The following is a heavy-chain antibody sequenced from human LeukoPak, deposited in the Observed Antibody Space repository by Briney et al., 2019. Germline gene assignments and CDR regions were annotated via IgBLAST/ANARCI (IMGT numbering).Heavy chain of an antibody. CDR3: ASGRGYSYVNWDY. CDR2: INAGNGNT. V-gene: IGHV1-3*01. D-gene: IGHD5-18*01. Sequence: ASVKVSCKASGYTFISYTLHWVRQAPGQRLEWMGWINAGNGNTKYSQKFQGRITITRDTSASTAYMELSSLRSEDTAVYYCASGRGYSYVNWDYWGQGTLVTVSS. CDR1: GYTFISYT. J-gene: IGHJ4*02.